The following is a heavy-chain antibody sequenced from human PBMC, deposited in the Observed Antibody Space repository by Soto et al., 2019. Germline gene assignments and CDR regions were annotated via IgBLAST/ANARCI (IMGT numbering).Heavy chain of an antibody. J-gene: IGHJ4*02. V-gene: IGHV4-59*01. CDR2: IYYSGST. D-gene: IGHD6-19*01. CDR1: GGPISTYY. CDR3: ARVSIGLPPRLDY. Sequence: QVQLQESGPGLVKPSETLSLNCTVSGGPISTYYWSWLRQSPGKGLEWIGYIYYSGSTNYNPSLKSRVTIAVDTSKNLFSLEFSSVTAADTAVYYCARVSIGLPPRLDYWGQGTLVTVSS.